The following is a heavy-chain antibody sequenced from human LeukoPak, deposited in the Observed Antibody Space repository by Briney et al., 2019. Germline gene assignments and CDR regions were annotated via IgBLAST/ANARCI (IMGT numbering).Heavy chain of an antibody. CDR2: ITRSSYI. CDR3: AGYASMGRRDALDI. J-gene: IGHJ3*02. Sequence: GGSLRLSCAASGFTFSSYSMNWVRQAPGKGLEWVSSITRSSYIYYADSVKGRFTISRDNAKNSLYLQMNSLRAEDTAVYYYAGYASMGRRDALDIWGQGTMFTVSS. D-gene: IGHD3-10*01. V-gene: IGHV3-21*01. CDR1: GFTFSSYS.